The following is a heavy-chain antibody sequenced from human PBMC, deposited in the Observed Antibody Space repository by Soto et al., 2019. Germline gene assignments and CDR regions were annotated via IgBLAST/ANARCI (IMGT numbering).Heavy chain of an antibody. V-gene: IGHV3-48*02. Sequence: EVQLVESGGGLVQPGGSLRLSCAASGFTFSSYNMNWVRQAPGKGLEWVSYISSSSSTIYYADSVKGRFTISRDNAKNSLYLQMNSVRDEDTAVYYCARVRVFGVVTYDYGGQGTLVTVSS. J-gene: IGHJ4*02. D-gene: IGHD3-3*01. CDR2: ISSSSSTI. CDR3: ARVRVFGVVTYDY. CDR1: GFTFSSYN.